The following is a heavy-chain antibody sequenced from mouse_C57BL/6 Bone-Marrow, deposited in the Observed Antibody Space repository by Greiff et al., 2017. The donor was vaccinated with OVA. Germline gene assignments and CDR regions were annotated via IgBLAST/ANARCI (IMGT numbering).Heavy chain of an antibody. CDR2: ISNGGGST. CDR3: ARGRQAWFAY. CDR1: GFTFSDYY. V-gene: IGHV5-12*01. Sequence: EVQRVESGGGLVQPGGSLKLSCAASGFTFSDYYMYWVRQTPEKRLEWVAYISNGGGSTYYPDTVKGRFTISRDNAKNTLYLQMSRLKSEDTAMYYCARGRQAWFAYWGQGTLVTVSA. D-gene: IGHD1-2*01. J-gene: IGHJ3*01.